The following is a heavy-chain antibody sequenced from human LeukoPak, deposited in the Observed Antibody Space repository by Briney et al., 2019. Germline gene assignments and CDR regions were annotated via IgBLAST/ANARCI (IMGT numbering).Heavy chain of an antibody. J-gene: IGHJ4*02. D-gene: IGHD2-15*01. CDR3: GSSEDGYIGY. Sequence: GGSLRLSCAASGFTFVKHYLHWVRQAPGTGLLWVSRISTDGTTALYADSVRGRFTISRDNAKNTLYLQMNSLRGEDTAVYYCGSSEDGYIGYWGQGTLVTVSS. CDR1: GFTFVKHY. V-gene: IGHV3-74*01. CDR2: ISTDGTTA.